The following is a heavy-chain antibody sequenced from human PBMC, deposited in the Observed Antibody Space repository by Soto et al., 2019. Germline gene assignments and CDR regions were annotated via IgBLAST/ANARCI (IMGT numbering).Heavy chain of an antibody. V-gene: IGHV3-21*01. J-gene: IGHJ6*02. Sequence: EVQLVESGGGLVKPGGSLRLSCAASGFTFSSYSMNWVRQAPGKGLEWVSSISSSSSYIYYADSVKGRFTISRDNAKNSLSLQMNSLRAEDTAVYYCARAKEGQWLVRQDYYGMDVWGQGTTVTVS. D-gene: IGHD6-19*01. CDR3: ARAKEGQWLVRQDYYGMDV. CDR1: GFTFSSYS. CDR2: ISSSSSYI.